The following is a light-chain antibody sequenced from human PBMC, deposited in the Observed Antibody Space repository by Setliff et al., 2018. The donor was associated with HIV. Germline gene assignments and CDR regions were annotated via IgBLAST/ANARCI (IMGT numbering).Light chain of an antibody. V-gene: IGLV2-14*01. CDR2: EVT. CDR3: SSYTFSSTWV. Sequence: QSALAQPASVSGSPGQSITMSCTGTSSDVGGYNYVSWYQHHPGKAPKLMIYEVTNRPSGVSTRFSGSKSDNTASLTISGLQAEDEADYYCSSYTFSSTWVFGGGTKVTVL. CDR1: SSDVGGYNY. J-gene: IGLJ3*02.